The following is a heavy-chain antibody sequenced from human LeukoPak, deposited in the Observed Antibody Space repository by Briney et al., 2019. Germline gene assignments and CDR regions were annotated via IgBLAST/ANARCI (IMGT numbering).Heavy chain of an antibody. J-gene: IGHJ5*02. V-gene: IGHV3-23*01. CDR1: GFTFSSYA. D-gene: IGHD5-18*01. CDR2: ISGSGGST. Sequence: SGGSLRLSCAASGFTFSSYAMSWVRQAPGKGLEWVSAISGSGGSTYYADSVKGRFTISRDNSKNTLYLQMNSLRAEDTAVYYCAREHIGLYTAMVNHWGQGTLVTVSS. CDR3: AREHIGLYTAMVNH.